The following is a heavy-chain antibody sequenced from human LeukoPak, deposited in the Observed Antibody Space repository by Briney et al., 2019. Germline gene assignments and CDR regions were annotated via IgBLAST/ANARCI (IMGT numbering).Heavy chain of an antibody. CDR3: TRLQGGTYNTFDI. D-gene: IGHD3-10*01. J-gene: IGHJ3*02. CDR1: GFSVSRAW. Sequence: PGGSLRLSCAASGFSVSRAWLSWVRQAPGKGLEWVGRIKTKRDGGTIDYAAPVKGRFTISGDESKDTVYLEMNELKTEDTAVYYCTRLQGGTYNTFDIWGQGTVVTVSS. V-gene: IGHV3-15*01. CDR2: IKTKRDGGTI.